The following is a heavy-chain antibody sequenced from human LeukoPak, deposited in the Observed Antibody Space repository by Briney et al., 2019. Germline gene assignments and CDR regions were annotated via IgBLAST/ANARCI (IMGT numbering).Heavy chain of an antibody. D-gene: IGHD3-9*01. Sequence: PGGSLRLSCAASGFTVSSNYMSWVRQAPGKGLEWVSVIYSGGSTYYADSVKGRFTISRDNSKNTLYLQMNSLRAEDTAVYYCAREPAYDILTGYSRFDYWGQGTLVTVSS. CDR1: GFTVSSNY. J-gene: IGHJ4*02. V-gene: IGHV3-53*01. CDR3: AREPAYDILTGYSRFDY. CDR2: IYSGGST.